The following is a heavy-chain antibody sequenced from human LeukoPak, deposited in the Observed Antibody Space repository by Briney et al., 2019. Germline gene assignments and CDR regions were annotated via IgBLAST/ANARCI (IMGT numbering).Heavy chain of an antibody. V-gene: IGHV3-33*08. J-gene: IGHJ6*03. Sequence: PGGSLRLSCAAPGFTFSSYGMHWVRQAPGKGLQWVAVMSYDGSDKYYADSVKGRFTISRDNSKNTLYLQMNSLRAEDTAVYYCVSPGRDPIAPHYYYYYMDVWGKGTTVTVSS. CDR3: VSPGRDPIAPHYYYYYMDV. CDR1: GFTFSSYG. D-gene: IGHD2-21*01. CDR2: MSYDGSDK.